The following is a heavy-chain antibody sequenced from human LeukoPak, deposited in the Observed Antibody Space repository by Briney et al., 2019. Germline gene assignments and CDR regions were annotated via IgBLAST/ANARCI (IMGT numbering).Heavy chain of an antibody. CDR2: IYYSGST. CDR3: ARDAGGVVPAAIWFDP. V-gene: IGHV4-30-4*08. Sequence: PSETLSLTCTVSGGSISSGDYYWSWIRQPPGKGLECIGYIYYSGSTYYNPSLKSRVTISVDTSKNQFSLKLSSVTAADTAVYYCARDAGGVVPAAIWFDPWGQGTLVTVSS. D-gene: IGHD2-2*01. CDR1: GGSISSGDYY. J-gene: IGHJ5*02.